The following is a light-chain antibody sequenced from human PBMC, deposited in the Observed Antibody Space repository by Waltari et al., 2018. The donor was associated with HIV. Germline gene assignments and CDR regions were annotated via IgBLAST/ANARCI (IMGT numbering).Light chain of an antibody. V-gene: IGLV2-14*03. J-gene: IGLJ1*01. CDR2: ACS. Sequence: QSALTQPASVSGSPGQSITISCTGTSSDVGGYNSVSWYQLHPGKAPKLMIYACSNRPSGVSNRVSVSKSDNTASLTISGLQAEDEADYYGSSYTSTSTVYVFGTGTEVTVL. CDR3: SSYTSTSTVYV. CDR1: SSDVGGYNS.